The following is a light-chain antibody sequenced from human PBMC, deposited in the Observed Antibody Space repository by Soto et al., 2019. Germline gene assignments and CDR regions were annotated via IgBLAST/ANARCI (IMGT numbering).Light chain of an antibody. CDR2: DTD. J-gene: IGLJ7*01. Sequence: QAVVTQEHSLTVSPGGTVTLTCGSSTGAVTSRHSPYWFQQKPGQAPRTLIYDTDIKHSWTPARFSGSLLGDKAALTLSGAQPEDEADYYCLLSYDGARFVLFGGGTQLTVL. CDR3: LLSYDGARFVL. V-gene: IGLV7-46*01. CDR1: TGAVTSRHS.